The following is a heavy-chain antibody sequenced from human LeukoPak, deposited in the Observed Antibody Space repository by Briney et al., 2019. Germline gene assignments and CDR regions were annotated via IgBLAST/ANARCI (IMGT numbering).Heavy chain of an antibody. D-gene: IGHD3-10*01. CDR2: ISGYNSNT. CDR3: ASGGEPLWFGELSLLDY. V-gene: IGHV1-18*01. CDR1: GYTFTRYG. Sequence: ASVKVSCKASGYTFTRYGISWVRQAPGQGLEWMGWISGYNSNTNYAQNPQGRVTMTTDTSTSTVYMELSRLRSDDTAVYYCASGGEPLWFGELSLLDYWGQGTLVTVSS. J-gene: IGHJ4*02.